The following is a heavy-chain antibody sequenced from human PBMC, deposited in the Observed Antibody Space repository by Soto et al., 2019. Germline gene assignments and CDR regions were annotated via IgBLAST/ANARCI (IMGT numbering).Heavy chain of an antibody. Sequence: VASEKVSCKASGYTFTSYGISWVRQAPGQGLEWMGWISAYNGNTNYAQKLQGRVTMTTDTSTSTAYMELRSLRSDDTAVYYCASTSVSHDAFDIWGQGTMVTVSS. D-gene: IGHD3-16*02. CDR3: ASTSVSHDAFDI. J-gene: IGHJ3*02. CDR1: GYTFTSYG. V-gene: IGHV1-18*01. CDR2: ISAYNGNT.